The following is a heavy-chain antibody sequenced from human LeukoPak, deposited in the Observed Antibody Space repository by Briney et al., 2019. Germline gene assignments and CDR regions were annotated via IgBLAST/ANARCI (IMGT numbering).Heavy chain of an antibody. D-gene: IGHD3-22*01. V-gene: IGHV4-39*01. CDR3: ARAALIVVVGTGLNVDY. Sequence: SETLSLTCTVSGGSISTTNYYWGWIRQPPGKGLEWIGSIYYSGSTYHNPSLKSRVTMSVDTSNSQFSLRLSSVTAAYTAVYYCARAALIVVVGTGLNVDYWGQGTLVTVSS. CDR1: GGSISTTNYY. CDR2: IYYSGST. J-gene: IGHJ4*02.